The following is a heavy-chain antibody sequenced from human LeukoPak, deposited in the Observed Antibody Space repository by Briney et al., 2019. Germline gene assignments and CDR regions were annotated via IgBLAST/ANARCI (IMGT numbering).Heavy chain of an antibody. J-gene: IGHJ4*02. D-gene: IGHD3-22*01. CDR2: NNPNSGGT. CDR3: ARDDYSSGYYLDY. CDR1: GYTFTGYY. V-gene: IGHV1-2*06. Sequence: GASVKVSCEASGYTFTGYYMHWVRQAPGQGLEGMGRNNPNSGGTNYAQKFQGRVTMTRDTSISTAYMELSRLRSDDTAVYYCARDDYSSGYYLDYWGQGTLVTVSS.